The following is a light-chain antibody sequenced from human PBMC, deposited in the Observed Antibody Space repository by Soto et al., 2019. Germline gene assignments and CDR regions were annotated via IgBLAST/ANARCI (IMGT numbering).Light chain of an antibody. CDR2: VAF. Sequence: DIQMSQSPPSLSAYVGDTVTITCRASQSIALSVNWYQQKPGKAPKLLTYVAFTLESGVPSRFSGSGSGTEFTLTIRSLQPEDFATYYCQQSFRSPITFGQVTRLEIK. V-gene: IGKV1-39*01. CDR3: QQSFRSPIT. J-gene: IGKJ5*01. CDR1: QSIALS.